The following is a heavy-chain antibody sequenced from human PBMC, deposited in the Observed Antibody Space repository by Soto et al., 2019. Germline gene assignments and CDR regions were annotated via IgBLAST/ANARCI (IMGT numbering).Heavy chain of an antibody. CDR2: ISGYNGNT. J-gene: IGHJ4*02. Sequence: QVQLVQSGAEVKKPGASVKVSCKASGYSFTSYGISWVRQAPGQGPEWMGWISGYNGNTNYAQKFQGRVTMTTDTYTSTAYLELMSLRSDDTAVYYCARDVRGYCSGGSCSAVYWGQGTLVTVSS. CDR3: ARDVRGYCSGGSCSAVY. CDR1: GYSFTSYG. V-gene: IGHV1-18*04. D-gene: IGHD2-15*01.